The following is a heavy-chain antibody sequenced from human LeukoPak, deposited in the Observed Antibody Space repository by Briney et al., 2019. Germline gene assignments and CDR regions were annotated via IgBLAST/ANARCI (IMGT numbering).Heavy chain of an antibody. CDR1: GYTFTSYY. CDR3: ARARGWGHYYYYGMDV. CDR2: INPSGGST. V-gene: IGHV1-46*01. D-gene: IGHD1-26*01. J-gene: IGHJ6*02. Sequence: ASVKVSCKASGYTFTSYYMHWVRQAPGQGLEWMGIINPSGGSTSYAQKFQGRVTMTRDTSTSTVYVELSSLRSEDTAVYYCARARGWGHYYYYGMDVWGQGTTVTVSS.